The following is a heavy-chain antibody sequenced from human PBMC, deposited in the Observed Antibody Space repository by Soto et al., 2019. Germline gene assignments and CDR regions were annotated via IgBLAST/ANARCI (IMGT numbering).Heavy chain of an antibody. CDR3: ATDKVAFDM. CDR1: GYIFTGYY. V-gene: IGHV1-2*02. J-gene: IGHJ3*02. CDR2: INTKTGGT. Sequence: ASVKVSCKASGYIFTGYYIQWVRQAPGQGLEWMGWINTKTGGTKYAQKFQGRVTMTRDTSINTAYMEVSRLRSDDTAVYYCATDKVAFDMWGQETMVTVS. D-gene: IGHD3-9*01.